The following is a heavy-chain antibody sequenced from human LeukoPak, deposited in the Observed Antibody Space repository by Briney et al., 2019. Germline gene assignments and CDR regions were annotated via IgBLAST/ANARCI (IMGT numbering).Heavy chain of an antibody. CDR2: IKEDGSEE. CDR1: GITFSSYL. CDR3: ARDWLAGNPYHAFDL. D-gene: IGHD3-22*01. Sequence: GSLRLSWGASGITFSSYLISWVRQAPGKGLGGVANIKEDGSEEYYVDSVKGRFSISRDNAKNSLYLQMNSLRAEDTAVYYCARDWLAGNPYHAFDLWGKGTMVTVSS. V-gene: IGHV3-7*01. J-gene: IGHJ3*01.